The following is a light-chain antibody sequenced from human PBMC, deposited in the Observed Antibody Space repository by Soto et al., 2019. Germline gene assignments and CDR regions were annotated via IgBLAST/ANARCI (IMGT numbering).Light chain of an antibody. V-gene: IGKV1-39*01. Sequence: IQMTQSPSSLSASVGDSVTVTCRASQSINIYLNWYQQKPGKAHTLLIYGASSLQSGVPSRFTGGGSRTDLTLNISSLQPEDFDTYYCPQSYRSPYTGGQGTKLEIK. CDR1: QSINIY. CDR2: GAS. CDR3: PQSYRSPYT. J-gene: IGKJ2*01.